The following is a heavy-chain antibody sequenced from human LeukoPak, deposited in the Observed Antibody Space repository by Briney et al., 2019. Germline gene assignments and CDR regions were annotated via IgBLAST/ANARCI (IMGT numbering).Heavy chain of an antibody. CDR3: ARPGTGQKAFDI. Sequence: PSETLSLTCTVSASSISDSYWSWIRQSPGKGLEWAGQIHYSGGTIYNPSLRGRVTISLDTSKTLLSLELSSVTATDTAVYYCARPGTGQKAFDIWGHGTTVTVSS. CDR1: ASSISDSY. D-gene: IGHD1-14*01. J-gene: IGHJ3*02. V-gene: IGHV4-59*08. CDR2: IHYSGGT.